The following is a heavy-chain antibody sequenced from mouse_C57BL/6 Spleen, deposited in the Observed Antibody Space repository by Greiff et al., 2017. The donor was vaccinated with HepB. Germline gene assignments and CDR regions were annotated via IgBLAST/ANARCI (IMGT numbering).Heavy chain of an antibody. CDR3: ARSFYGNPWYFDV. J-gene: IGHJ1*03. Sequence: VQLQQSGAELVKPGASVKISCKASGYAFSSYWMNWVKQRPGKGLEWIGQIYPGDGDTNYNGKFKGKATLTADKSSSTAYMQLSSLTSEDSAVYFCARSFYGNPWYFDVWGTGTTVTVSS. D-gene: IGHD2-10*01. CDR1: GYAFSSYW. CDR2: IYPGDGDT. V-gene: IGHV1-80*01.